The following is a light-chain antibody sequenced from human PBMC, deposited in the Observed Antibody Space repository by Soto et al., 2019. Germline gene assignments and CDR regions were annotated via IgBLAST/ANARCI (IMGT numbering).Light chain of an antibody. V-gene: IGKV3-15*01. CDR2: GAS. J-gene: IGKJ1*01. CDR3: QQYRNWPRT. CDR1: QSVSSN. Sequence: EIVMTQSPATLSVSPGERVTLSCRASQSVSSNLAWYQQKPGQTPRLLMYGASTRATGIPARFSGSGSGTEYTLTISSLQSEDFAVYYCQQYRNWPRTFGQGTKVDIK.